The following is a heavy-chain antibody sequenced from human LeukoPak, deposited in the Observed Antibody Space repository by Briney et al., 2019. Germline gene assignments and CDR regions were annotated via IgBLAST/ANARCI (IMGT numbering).Heavy chain of an antibody. J-gene: IGHJ4*02. Sequence: GGSLRLSCTASGFTFSSYSMNWVPQAPGKGLEWVSGISVSGGSTYYADSVKGRFTISRDNSKNTLYLQMNSLRAEDTAVYYCAKGLTHSDYWGQGTLVTVSS. D-gene: IGHD4/OR15-4a*01. CDR2: ISVSGGST. CDR1: GFTFSSYS. CDR3: AKGLTHSDY. V-gene: IGHV3-23*01.